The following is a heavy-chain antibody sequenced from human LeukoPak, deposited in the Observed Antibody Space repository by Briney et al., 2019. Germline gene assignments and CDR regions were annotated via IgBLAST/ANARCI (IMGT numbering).Heavy chain of an antibody. CDR1: GFTFSRYW. V-gene: IGHV3-7*01. D-gene: IGHD6-13*01. J-gene: IGHJ6*02. CDR2: IKQDGSEK. CDR3: ARDQGIAAAGTGFFNGMDV. Sequence: GGSLRLSCAASGFTFSRYWMDWVRQAPGKGLEWVANIKQDGSEKYYMDSVKGRFTISRDNAKNSLYLQMNSLRAEDTAVYYCARDQGIAAAGTGFFNGMDVWGQGTKVTVSS.